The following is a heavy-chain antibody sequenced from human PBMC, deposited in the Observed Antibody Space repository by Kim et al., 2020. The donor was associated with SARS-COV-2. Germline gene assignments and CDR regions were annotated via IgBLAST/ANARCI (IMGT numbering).Heavy chain of an antibody. CDR3: TRETTYGAPFPDY. J-gene: IGHJ4*02. CDR2: IRNEVDGGTR. Sequence: GGSLRLSCVGSGFTFGDFAMSWVRQAPGKGLEWVGFIRNEVDGGTREYAASVTGRFTISRDDSNSIVYLHMNSLKPEDTAVYYCTRETTYGAPFPDYWGQGTLVTVSS. CDR1: GFTFGDFA. D-gene: IGHD1-7*01. V-gene: IGHV3-49*04.